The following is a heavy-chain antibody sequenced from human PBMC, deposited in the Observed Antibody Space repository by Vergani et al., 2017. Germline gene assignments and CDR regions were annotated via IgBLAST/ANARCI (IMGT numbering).Heavy chain of an antibody. CDR2: IHYSGDT. D-gene: IGHD4-17*01. V-gene: IGHV4-59*01. J-gene: IGHJ4*02. Sequence: QVQLQESGPGLEKPSETLSLTCTVSGGSISGYYWNWIRQPPGKGLEWIGSIHYSGDTNYNPSLKSRVTISVDTSKNQFSLKLNSVTAADTAIYYCAGAAIDYGAPRPYYFDYWGQGTLVTVSS. CDR3: AGAAIDYGAPRPYYFDY. CDR1: GGSISGYY.